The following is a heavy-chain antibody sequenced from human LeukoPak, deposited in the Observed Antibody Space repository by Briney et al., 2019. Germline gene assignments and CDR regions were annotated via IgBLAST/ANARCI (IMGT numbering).Heavy chain of an antibody. CDR1: GFRFSDFG. CDR2: IRSEENRF. V-gene: IGHV3-30*02. J-gene: IGHJ3*01. Sequence: GGSLRLSCEASGFRFSDFGLHWVRQAPGKGLEWVAFIRSEENRFYYLPSLRGRFTISRDNSKNTLFLQMSSMRHEDTALYYCARGAGTYYGTDTFDLRGQGTMVTVSS. CDR3: ARGAGTYYGTDTFDL. D-gene: IGHD1-26*01.